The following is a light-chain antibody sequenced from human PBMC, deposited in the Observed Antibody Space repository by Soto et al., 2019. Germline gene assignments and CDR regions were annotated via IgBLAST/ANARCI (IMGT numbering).Light chain of an antibody. CDR2: AAS. CDR1: RVISSW. CDR3: QQSHTFPIT. Sequence: IKMTQSPSSVSAKVGDSVTITCRASRVISSWLAWYQQKPGKAPNLLIYAASNLQSGVPSRFSASGSGTDFTLTINNLQPEDFATYYCQQSHTFPITFGQGTLLEVK. J-gene: IGKJ5*01. V-gene: IGKV1-12*01.